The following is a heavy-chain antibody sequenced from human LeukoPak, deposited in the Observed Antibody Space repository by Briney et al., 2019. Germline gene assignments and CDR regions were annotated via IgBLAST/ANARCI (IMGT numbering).Heavy chain of an antibody. Sequence: ASVKVSCKASGYTFTSYAMHWVRQAPGQRLEWMGWINAGNGNTKYSQKFQGRVTITTDESTSAAYMELSSLRSEDTAVYYCASYSSGWPTSYYWYFDLWGRGTLVTVSS. CDR3: ASYSSGWPTSYYWYFDL. J-gene: IGHJ2*01. CDR2: INAGNGNT. V-gene: IGHV1-3*01. CDR1: GYTFTSYA. D-gene: IGHD6-19*01.